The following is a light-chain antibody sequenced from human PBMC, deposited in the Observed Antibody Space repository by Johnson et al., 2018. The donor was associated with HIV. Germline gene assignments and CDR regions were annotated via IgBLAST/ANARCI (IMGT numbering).Light chain of an antibody. Sequence: QSVLTQPPSVSAAPGQKVTISCSGSNSNIGDNYVSWYQQFPGTAPKLLIYENNKRPSGILDRFSGSKSGTSATLGITGLQTGDEADYYCGTWDSRLSAYVFGTGTKVTVL. CDR1: NSNIGDNY. CDR3: GTWDSRLSAYV. J-gene: IGLJ1*01. CDR2: ENN. V-gene: IGLV1-51*01.